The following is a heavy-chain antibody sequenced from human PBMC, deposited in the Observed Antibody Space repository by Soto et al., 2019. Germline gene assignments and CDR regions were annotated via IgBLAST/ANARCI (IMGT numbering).Heavy chain of an antibody. CDR2: IDPSDSYT. D-gene: IGHD3-10*01. V-gene: IGHV5-10-1*01. CDR1: GYSFTSYW. Sequence: PGESLKISCKGSGYSFTSYWISWVRQMPGKGLEWMGRIDPSDSYTNYSPSFQGHVTISADKSISTAYLQWGSLKASDTAMYYCARQPIIGPYYYYGMDVWGQGTTVTVSS. J-gene: IGHJ6*02. CDR3: ARQPIIGPYYYYGMDV.